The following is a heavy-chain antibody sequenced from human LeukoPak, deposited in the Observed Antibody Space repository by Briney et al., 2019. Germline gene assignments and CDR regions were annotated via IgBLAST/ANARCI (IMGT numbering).Heavy chain of an antibody. V-gene: IGHV1-3*01. CDR2: INAGNGNT. D-gene: IGHD4-11*01. J-gene: IGHJ4*02. Sequence: GASVKVSCKASGYTFTSYAMHWVRQAPGQRLEWMGWINAGNGNTKYSQKFQGRVTITRDTSASTAYMELSSLRSEDTAVYYCARERGTVTTDFDYWAREPWSPSPQ. CDR3: ARERGTVTTDFDY. CDR1: GYTFTSYA.